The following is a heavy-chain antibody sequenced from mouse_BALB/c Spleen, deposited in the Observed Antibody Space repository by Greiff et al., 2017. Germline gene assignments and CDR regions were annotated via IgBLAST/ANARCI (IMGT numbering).Heavy chain of an antibody. V-gene: IGHV14-3*02. CDR2: IDPANGNT. D-gene: IGHD3-2*01. J-gene: IGHJ4*01. CDR3: ARETARATHYYAMDY. Sequence: VQLQQSGAELVKPGASVKLSCTASGFNIKDTYMHWVKQRPEQGLEWIGRIDPANGNTKYDPKFQGKATITADTSSNTAYLQLSSLTSEDTAVYYGARETARATHYYAMDYWGQGTSVTVSS. CDR1: GFNIKDTY.